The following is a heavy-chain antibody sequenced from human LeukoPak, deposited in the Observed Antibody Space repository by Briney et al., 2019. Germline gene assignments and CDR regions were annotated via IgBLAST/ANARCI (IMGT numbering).Heavy chain of an antibody. CDR2: ISAYNGNT. V-gene: IGHV1-18*01. D-gene: IGHD5-18*01. CDR3: ARGYPGYSYGFGRPWFDP. Sequence: ASVKVSCKASGYTFTSYGMSWVRQAPGQGLEWMGWISAYNGNTNYAQKLQGRVTMTTDTSTSTAYMELRSLRSDDTAVYYCARGYPGYSYGFGRPWFDPWGQGTLVTVSS. CDR1: GYTFTSYG. J-gene: IGHJ5*02.